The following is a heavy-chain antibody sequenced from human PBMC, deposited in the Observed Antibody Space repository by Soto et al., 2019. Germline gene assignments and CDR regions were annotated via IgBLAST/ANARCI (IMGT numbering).Heavy chain of an antibody. CDR3: AKERNTRANWFDP. CDR2: ISYDGSNK. J-gene: IGHJ5*02. V-gene: IGHV3-30*18. CDR1: GFTFSSYG. Sequence: QVQLVESGGGVVQPGRSLRLSCAASGFTFSSYGMHWVRQAPGKGLEWVAVISYDGSNKYYADSVKGRFTISRDNSKNTLYLQMNRLRAEDTAVYYCAKERNTRANWFDPWGQGTLVTVSS.